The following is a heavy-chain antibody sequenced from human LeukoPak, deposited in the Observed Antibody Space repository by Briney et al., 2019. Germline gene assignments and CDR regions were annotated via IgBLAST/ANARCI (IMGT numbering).Heavy chain of an antibody. Sequence: SETLSLTCTVSGGSISSYYWSWIRQPPPKGLEWIGYSYYSEIANYNPSLKSRVSISVDTSTNQCSLKLSSVTAADTPVYYCARTDHRGADNFFDYWGQGTLVTVSS. CDR3: ARTDHRGADNFFDY. V-gene: IGHV4-59*08. D-gene: IGHD3-10*01. CDR1: GGSISSYY. J-gene: IGHJ4*02. CDR2: SYYSEIA.